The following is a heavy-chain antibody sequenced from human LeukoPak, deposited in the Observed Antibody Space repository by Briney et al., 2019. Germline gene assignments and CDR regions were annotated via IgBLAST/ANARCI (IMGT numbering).Heavy chain of an antibody. CDR1: GYTFTSYD. V-gene: IGHV1-8*01. J-gene: IGHJ5*02. D-gene: IGHD2-15*01. CDR3: ARGSYRYCSGGSCYHYSNWFDP. CDR2: MNPNSGNT. Sequence: GASVKVSCKASGYTFTSYDINWVRQAAGQGLEWMGWMNPNSGNTGYAQKFQGRVTMTRNTSISTAYMELSSLRSEDTAVYYSARGSYRYCSGGSCYHYSNWFDPWGQGTLVTVSS.